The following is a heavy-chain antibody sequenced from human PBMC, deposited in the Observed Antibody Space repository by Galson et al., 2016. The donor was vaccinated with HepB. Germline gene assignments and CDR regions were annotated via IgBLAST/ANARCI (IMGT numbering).Heavy chain of an antibody. J-gene: IGHJ4*02. CDR3: ARKKGSGAVIYYFDY. V-gene: IGHV1-18*01. D-gene: IGHD3-10*01. CDR2: ISAYNGNP. Sequence: SVKVSCKASGYTFTNSVFNWVRQAPRQGLEWMGWISAYNGNPKYSPELQGRVTLTTDTSTSTAYMELRSLRADETAVYYCARKKGSGAVIYYFDYWGQGTLVTVSS. CDR1: GYTFTNSV.